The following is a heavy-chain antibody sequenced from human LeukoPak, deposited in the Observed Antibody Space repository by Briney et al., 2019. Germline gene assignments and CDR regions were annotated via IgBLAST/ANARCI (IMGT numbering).Heavy chain of an antibody. V-gene: IGHV4-34*01. CDR1: GGSFSGYY. J-gene: IGHJ5*02. Sequence: PSETLSLTCAVYGGSFSGYYWSWSRQPPGKGLEWIGEINHSGSTNYNPSLKSRVTISVDTSKNQFSLKLSSVTAADTAVYYCAGPTRSWGQGTLVTVSS. CDR2: INHSGST. CDR3: AGPTRS.